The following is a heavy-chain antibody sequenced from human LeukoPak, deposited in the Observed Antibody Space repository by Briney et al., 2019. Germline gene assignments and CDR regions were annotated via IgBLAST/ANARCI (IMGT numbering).Heavy chain of an antibody. V-gene: IGHV3-7*01. CDR2: IKQDGSEK. Sequence: GGSLRLSCAASGFTFSSYWMSWVRQAPGKGLEWVANIKQDGSEKYYVDSVKGRFTISRDNAKNSLYLQMNSLRAEDPAVYYCARDSSGWSLNSYYYYMDVWGKGTTVTISS. CDR3: ARDSSGWSLNSYYYYMDV. D-gene: IGHD6-19*01. J-gene: IGHJ6*03. CDR1: GFTFSSYW.